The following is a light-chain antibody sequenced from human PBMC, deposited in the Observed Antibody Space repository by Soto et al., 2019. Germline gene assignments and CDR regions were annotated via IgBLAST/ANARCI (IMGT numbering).Light chain of an antibody. J-gene: IGKJ1*01. CDR2: GAS. V-gene: IGKV3-20*01. CDR1: QSVSNNY. CDR3: QQYGNSRGT. Sequence: EIVMTQSPATLSVSPGERATLSCRASQSVSNNYIAWYQQKPGQAPRLLIYGASSRATGIPDRFSGSGSGTDFTLTISGLEPEDFAVYYCQQYGNSRGTFGQGTKVVIK.